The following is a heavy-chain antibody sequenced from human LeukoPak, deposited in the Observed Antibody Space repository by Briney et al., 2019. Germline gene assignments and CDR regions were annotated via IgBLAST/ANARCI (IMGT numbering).Heavy chain of an antibody. D-gene: IGHD1-26*01. J-gene: IGHJ4*02. V-gene: IGHV3-43*02. Sequence: GSLRLSCAASGFNFADFDMHWVRQTPGKGLEWVSLIHRDGRTAYYADSVKGRFTISRDNSRTSLYLQMNGLRTEDTALYHCAKTRRSGTEYGDFDHWGQGTQVTVSS. CDR3: AKTRRSGTEYGDFDH. CDR2: IHRDGRTA. CDR1: GFNFADFD.